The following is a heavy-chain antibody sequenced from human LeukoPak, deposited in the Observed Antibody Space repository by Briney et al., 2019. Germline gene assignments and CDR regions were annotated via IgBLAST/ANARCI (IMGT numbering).Heavy chain of an antibody. Sequence: PGGSLRLSCAASGFTFSGYTMTWVRQAPGKGLEWVSGIGSDGGSTYYADSVKGRFTIARDNSKNTVYLQMNTLRAEDTAVYYCAKVPGSYYVDFDYWGQGTLVTVSS. CDR2: IGSDGGST. CDR1: GFTFSGYT. J-gene: IGHJ4*02. V-gene: IGHV3-23*01. CDR3: AKVPGSYYVDFDY. D-gene: IGHD3-10*01.